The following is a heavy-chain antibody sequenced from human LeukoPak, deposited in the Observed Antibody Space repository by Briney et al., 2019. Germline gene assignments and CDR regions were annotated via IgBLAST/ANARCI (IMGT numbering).Heavy chain of an antibody. CDR3: ARDVYYYDSSGYYADGGVSY. CDR2: ISGSGGAT. D-gene: IGHD3-22*01. V-gene: IGHV3-23*01. J-gene: IGHJ4*02. Sequence: PGGSLRLSCAASGFTFSNYAMSWVRQAPGKGLEGVSGISGSGGATYHADSVKGRFTISRDNSKNTLYLQKNSLRAEDTAVYYCARDVYYYDSSGYYADGGVSYWGQGTLVTVSS. CDR1: GFTFSNYA.